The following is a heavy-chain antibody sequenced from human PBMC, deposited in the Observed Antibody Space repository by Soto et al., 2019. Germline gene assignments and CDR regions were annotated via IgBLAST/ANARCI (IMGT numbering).Heavy chain of an antibody. J-gene: IGHJ4*02. V-gene: IGHV5-51*01. Sequence: PGESLKIACKGSGYSFTSYWIGWVRQMPGKGLEWMGIIYPGDSDTRYSPSFQGQVTISADKSISTAYLQWSSLKASDTAMYYCARRPIVGATEYYSDYWGQGTPVTVSS. CDR3: ARRPIVGATEYYSDY. CDR1: GYSFTSYW. CDR2: IYPGDSDT. D-gene: IGHD1-26*01.